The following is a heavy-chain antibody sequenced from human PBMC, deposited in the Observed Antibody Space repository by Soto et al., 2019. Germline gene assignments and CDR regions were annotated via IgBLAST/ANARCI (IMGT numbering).Heavy chain of an antibody. J-gene: IGHJ6*03. D-gene: IGHD6-19*01. CDR2: ISAFNGNT. CDR1: GYSFTNYG. V-gene: IGHV1-18*01. CDR3: AGGRGVAPPVAGNTHYYYYMDV. Sequence: QDQLVQSGAEVKKPGASVTVSCKASGYSFTNYGVTWVRQAPGQGLEWMGWISAFNGNTHYAQNLQGRVTMNTDSTTSTAYMKLRSLRSDDTAVYYCAGGRGVAPPVAGNTHYYYYMDVWGKGTTVTVSS.